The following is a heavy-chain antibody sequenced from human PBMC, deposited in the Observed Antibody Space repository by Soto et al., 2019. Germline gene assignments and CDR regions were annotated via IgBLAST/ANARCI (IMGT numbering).Heavy chain of an antibody. V-gene: IGHV3-72*01. CDR3: ARGLGGEGAFDI. CDR1: GFTFSDHY. Sequence: GGSLRLSCAASGFTFSDHYMDWVRQAPGKGLEWVGRTRNKANSYTTEYAASVKGRFTISRDDSKNSLYLQMNSLKTEDTAVYYCARGLGGEGAFDIWGQGTMVTVSS. D-gene: IGHD3-16*01. CDR2: TRNKANSYTT. J-gene: IGHJ3*02.